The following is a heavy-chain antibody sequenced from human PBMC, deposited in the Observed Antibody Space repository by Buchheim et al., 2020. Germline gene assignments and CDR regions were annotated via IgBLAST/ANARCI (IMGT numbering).Heavy chain of an antibody. V-gene: IGHV3-48*01. Sequence: EAQLVESGGGLVQPGGSLRLTCAASGFTFSAYSMNWVRQAPGKGLEWSSYITGSSGDIVYADSVRGRFRISRDNAKNSLYFQMNSLRAEDTAVYYCARDAADYGVRFWFDCWGQGT. J-gene: IGHJ5*01. D-gene: IGHD4/OR15-4a*01. CDR1: GFTFSAYS. CDR2: ITGSSGDI. CDR3: ARDAADYGVRFWFDC.